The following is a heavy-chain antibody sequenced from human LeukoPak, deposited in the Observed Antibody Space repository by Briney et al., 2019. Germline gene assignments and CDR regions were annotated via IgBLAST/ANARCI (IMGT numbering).Heavy chain of an antibody. V-gene: IGHV1-18*04. D-gene: IGHD6-19*01. CDR3: AREDSGFPPDY. CDR2: ISGYNGDT. Sequence: ASVKVSCKASGYTFTAYGISWVRQAPGQGLEWMGWISGYNGDTKYAQELQGRVTMTTDTSTNTAYMELGSLRSDDTAVYYCAREDSGFPPDYWGQGTLVTVSS. CDR1: GYTFTAYG. J-gene: IGHJ4*02.